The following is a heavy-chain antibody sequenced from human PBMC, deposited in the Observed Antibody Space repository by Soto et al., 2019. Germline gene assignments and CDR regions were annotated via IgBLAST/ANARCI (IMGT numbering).Heavy chain of an antibody. CDR3: ARRYGSSFDL. Sequence: QVQLQESGPGLVKPSETLSLTCTVSGGSISSYYWSWIRQPPGKGLEWIGYIYYSGRTNYNPSLKSRVTISVDTCKNQLSLELSSVTAADTGVYYRARRYGSSFDLWGQGTMVTVSS. D-gene: IGHD3-10*01. CDR2: IYYSGRT. V-gene: IGHV4-59*08. CDR1: GGSISSYY. J-gene: IGHJ3*01.